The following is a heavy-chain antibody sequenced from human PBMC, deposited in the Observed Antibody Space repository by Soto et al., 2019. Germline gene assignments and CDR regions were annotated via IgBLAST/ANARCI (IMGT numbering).Heavy chain of an antibody. V-gene: IGHV3-48*03. CDR1: GFTFSSYE. Sequence: GGSLRLSCAASGFTFSSYEMNWVRQAPGKGLEWVSYISSSGSTIYYADSVKGRFTISRDNAKNSLYLQMNSLRAEDTAVYYCARDGVESPGTTFDYWGQGTLVTVSS. J-gene: IGHJ4*02. D-gene: IGHD1-7*01. CDR2: ISSSGSTI. CDR3: ARDGVESPGTTFDY.